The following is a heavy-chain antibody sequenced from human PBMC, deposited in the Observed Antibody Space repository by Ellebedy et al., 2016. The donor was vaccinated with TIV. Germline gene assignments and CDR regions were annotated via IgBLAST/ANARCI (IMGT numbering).Heavy chain of an antibody. Sequence: PGGSLRLSCAASGFTFSNYWMNWVRQAPGKGLEWVANIKEDGSEKYYVDSVKGRFTISRDNAKNSLYLQMNSLRAEDTAVYYCARDSGDSSGPTPDYWGQGTLVTVSS. V-gene: IGHV3-7*01. CDR1: GFTFSNYW. D-gene: IGHD3-22*01. J-gene: IGHJ4*02. CDR3: ARDSGDSSGPTPDY. CDR2: IKEDGSEK.